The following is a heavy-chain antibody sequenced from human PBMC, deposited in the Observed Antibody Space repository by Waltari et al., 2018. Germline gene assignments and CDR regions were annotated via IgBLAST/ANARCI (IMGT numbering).Heavy chain of an antibody. Sequence: QVQLVESGGGVVQPGGSLRLSCAASGFTFSSYGMHWVRQAPGKGLEWVAFIRYDGSNKYYADSVKGRFTISRDNSKNTLYLQMNSLRAEDTAVYYCAKRAGSYSSSWSPFDYWGQGTLVTVSS. V-gene: IGHV3-30*02. CDR3: AKRAGSYSSSWSPFDY. D-gene: IGHD6-13*01. CDR1: GFTFSSYG. J-gene: IGHJ4*02. CDR2: IRYDGSNK.